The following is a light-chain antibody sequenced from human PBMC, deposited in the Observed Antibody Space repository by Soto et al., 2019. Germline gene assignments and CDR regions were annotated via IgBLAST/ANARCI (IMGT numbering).Light chain of an antibody. Sequence: QSVLTQPPSASGTPGQRVTISCSGSSSNIGSNTVNWYQQLPGTAPKLLIDSNNERPSGAPDRFSGSKSGTSASLAISGLQSEDEADYYCAAWDDSLNARVFGGGTKVTVL. CDR1: SSNIGSNT. CDR2: SNN. J-gene: IGLJ3*02. CDR3: AAWDDSLNARV. V-gene: IGLV1-44*01.